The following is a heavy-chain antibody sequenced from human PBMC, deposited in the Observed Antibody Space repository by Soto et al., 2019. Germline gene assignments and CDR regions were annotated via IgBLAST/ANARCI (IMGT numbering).Heavy chain of an antibody. CDR2: IDPSDSYT. CDR1: GYSFGVSL. D-gene: IGHD6-19*01. J-gene: IGHJ4*02. V-gene: IGHV5-10-1*01. CDR3: ARHAYSSGWTWY. Sequence: SLKISHKASGYSFGVSLKTCVRQLPGKGLEWMGRIDPSDSYTNYSPSFQGHVTISADKSISTAYLQWSSLKASDTAMYYCARHAYSSGWTWYWGQGTLVKVSS.